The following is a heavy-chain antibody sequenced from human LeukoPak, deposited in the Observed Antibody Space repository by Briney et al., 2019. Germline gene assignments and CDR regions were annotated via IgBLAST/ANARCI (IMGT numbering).Heavy chain of an antibody. CDR2: IYTSGST. V-gene: IGHV4-4*07. CDR1: GGSISSYY. D-gene: IGHD6-19*01. Sequence: SETLSLTCTVSGGSISSYYWSWIRQPAGKGLEWIGRIYTSGSTNYNPSLKSRVTISVDTSKNQFSLKLSSVTAADTAVYYCARGIAVAGRVYYYYMDVWGKGTTVTISS. CDR3: ARGIAVAGRVYYYYMDV. J-gene: IGHJ6*03.